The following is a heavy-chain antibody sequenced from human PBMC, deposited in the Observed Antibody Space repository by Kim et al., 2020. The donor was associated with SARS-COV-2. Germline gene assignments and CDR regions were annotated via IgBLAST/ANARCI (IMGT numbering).Heavy chain of an antibody. D-gene: IGHD3-9*01. CDR1: GGSFSGYY. CDR3: ARGRSTLRYFDKYPNLYGMDV. V-gene: IGHV4-34*01. J-gene: IGHJ6*02. CDR2: INHSGST. Sequence: SETLSLTCAVYGGSFSGYYWSWIRQPPGKGLEWIGEINHSGSTNYNPSLKSRVTISVDTSKNQFSLKLSSVTAADTAVYYCARGRSTLRYFDKYPNLYGMDVWGQGTTVTVSS.